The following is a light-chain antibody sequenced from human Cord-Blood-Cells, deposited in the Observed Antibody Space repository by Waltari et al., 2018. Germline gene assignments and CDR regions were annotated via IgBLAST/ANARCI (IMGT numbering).Light chain of an antibody. Sequence: QSALTQPASVSGSPGQSITISCTGTSSDVGSYNLVAWYQPHPGKAPKLMIYEGSKRPSGVSNRFAGSKSGNTASLTIAGLQAEDEADYCCCSYAGSSTFFGTGTKVTVL. CDR2: EGS. CDR1: SSDVGSYNL. J-gene: IGLJ1*01. CDR3: CSYAGSSTF. V-gene: IGLV2-23*03.